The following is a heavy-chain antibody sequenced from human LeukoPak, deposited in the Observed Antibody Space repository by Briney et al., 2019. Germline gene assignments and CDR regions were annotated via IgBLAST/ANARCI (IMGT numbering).Heavy chain of an antibody. CDR1: GGTFSSYA. CDR2: IIPIFGTA. V-gene: IGHV1-69*06. J-gene: IGHJ5*02. Sequence: GASVKVSCKASGGTFSSYAISWVRQAPGQGLEWIGGIIPIFGTANYAQKFQGRVTITADKSTSTAYMELSSLRSEDTAVYYCARVLRSWSGRGGWYSLPFDPWGQGTLVTVSS. CDR3: ARVLRSWSGRGGWYSLPFDP. D-gene: IGHD6-19*01.